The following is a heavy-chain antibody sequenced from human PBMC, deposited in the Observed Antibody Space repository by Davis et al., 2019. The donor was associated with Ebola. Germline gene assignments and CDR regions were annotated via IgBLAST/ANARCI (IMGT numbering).Heavy chain of an antibody. J-gene: IGHJ4*02. CDR2: IKQDGSEK. CDR3: ARGAAPGYSSSGLGDY. V-gene: IGHV3-7*03. CDR1: GFTFSSYW. Sequence: GESLKISCAASGFTFSSYWMSWVRQAPGKGLEWVANIKQDGSEKYYVDSVKGRFTISRDNAKNSLYLQMNSLRAEDTAVYYCARGAAPGYSSSGLGDYWGQGTLVTVSS. D-gene: IGHD6-13*01.